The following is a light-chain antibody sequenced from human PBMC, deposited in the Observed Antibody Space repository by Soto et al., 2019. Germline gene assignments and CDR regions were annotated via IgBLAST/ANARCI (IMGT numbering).Light chain of an antibody. Sequence: NFMLTQPHSVSASPGKTVTISCTRSSGSIASNYVQWYQQRPGSSPSIVIYEDNQRPSGVPDRFSGSIDSSTNSASLTISGLQTEDEANYYCQSYHTSNPGVFGGGTKVTVL. V-gene: IGLV6-57*01. CDR1: SGSIASNY. CDR3: QSYHTSNPGV. CDR2: EDN. J-gene: IGLJ3*02.